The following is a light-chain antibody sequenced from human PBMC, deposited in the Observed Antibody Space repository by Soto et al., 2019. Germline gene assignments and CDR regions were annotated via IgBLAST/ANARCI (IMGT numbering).Light chain of an antibody. CDR1: QTVGSN. Sequence: ERLMTESSVTRSASPGERATLSFWASQTVGSNLAWYQQQPGQPPKLLIYWASTRASGVPDRFIGSGSATDFTLTITTLQPEDVAIYYCQQYCHTQSYGQGTKVDIK. CDR2: WAS. J-gene: IGKJ1*01. CDR3: QQYCHTQS. V-gene: IGKV3-15*01.